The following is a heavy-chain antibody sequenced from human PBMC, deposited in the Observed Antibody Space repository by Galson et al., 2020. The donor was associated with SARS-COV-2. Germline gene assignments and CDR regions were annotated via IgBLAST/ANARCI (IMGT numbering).Heavy chain of an antibody. Sequence: GGSLRLSCAASGFTFSSYGMHWVRQAPGKGLEWVAVISYDGSNKYYADSVKGRFTISRDNSKNTLYLQMNSLRAEDTAVYYCAKDMGPFWSGYLYYYYGMDVWGQGTTVTVSS. J-gene: IGHJ6*02. D-gene: IGHD3-3*01. CDR2: ISYDGSNK. CDR1: GFTFSSYG. CDR3: AKDMGPFWSGYLYYYYGMDV. V-gene: IGHV3-30*18.